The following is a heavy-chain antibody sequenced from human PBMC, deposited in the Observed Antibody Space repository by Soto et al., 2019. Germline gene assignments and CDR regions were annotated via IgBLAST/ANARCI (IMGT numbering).Heavy chain of an antibody. CDR1: GYTFSDYY. Sequence: QVQLVQSGAEVKKPGASVKVSCKASGYTFSDYYVHWVRQAPGQGLEWMGWINPYSGATNYAQKFQDWVTMTGDASVSTAYLDLTTRVSDDTAVYYCARARANVAPNWFDPWGQGRLVIVSS. CDR2: INPYSGAT. CDR3: ARARANVAPNWFDP. V-gene: IGHV1-2*04. D-gene: IGHD5-12*01. J-gene: IGHJ5*02.